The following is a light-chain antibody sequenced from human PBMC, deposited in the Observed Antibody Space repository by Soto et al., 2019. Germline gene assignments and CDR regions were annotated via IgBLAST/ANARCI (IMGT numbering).Light chain of an antibody. CDR1: SSDVGSYNL. J-gene: IGLJ2*01. CDR3: CSYAGSSTLV. Sequence: QSVLTQPASVSGSPGQSITISCTGTSSDVGSYNLVSWYQQHPGKAPKLMIYEGSKRPSGVSNRFSGSKSGNTASLPISGXXAEDEADYYCCSYAGSSTLVXGGGTKLTVL. CDR2: EGS. V-gene: IGLV2-23*01.